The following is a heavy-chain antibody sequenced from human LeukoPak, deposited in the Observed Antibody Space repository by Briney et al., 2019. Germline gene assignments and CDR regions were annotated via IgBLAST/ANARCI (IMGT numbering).Heavy chain of an antibody. CDR3: AKAAGGDCYSSETICAFDI. CDR2: ISVSGGIT. CDR1: GFTFSSYG. J-gene: IGHJ3*02. V-gene: IGHV3-23*01. Sequence: GGSLRLSCAASGFTFSSYGMSWVRQAPRKGLEWVSAISVSGGITYYADSVKGRFTISRDNSKNTLYLQMNSLRAEDMALYYCAKAAGGDCYSSETICAFDIWGQGTMVTASS. D-gene: IGHD2-21*02.